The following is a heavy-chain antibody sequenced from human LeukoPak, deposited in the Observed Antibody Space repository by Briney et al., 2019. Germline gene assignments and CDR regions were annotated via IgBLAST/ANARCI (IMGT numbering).Heavy chain of an antibody. CDR2: IIPIFGTA. D-gene: IGHD3-22*01. V-gene: IGHV1-69*01. J-gene: IGHJ4*02. Sequence: SVKVSCKASGGTFSSYAISWVRQAPGQGLGWMGGIIPIFGTANYAQKFQGRVTITADESTSTAYMELSSLRSEDTAVYYCARSSGYYLWYFDYWGQGTLVTVSS. CDR3: ARSSGYYLWYFDY. CDR1: GGTFSSYA.